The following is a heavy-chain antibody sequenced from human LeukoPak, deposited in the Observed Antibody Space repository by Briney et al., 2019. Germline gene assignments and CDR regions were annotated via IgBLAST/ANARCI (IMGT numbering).Heavy chain of an antibody. J-gene: IGHJ4*02. V-gene: IGHV1-46*01. CDR1: GYTFTTYG. D-gene: IGHD3-22*01. CDR2: INPSGGST. Sequence: ASVKVSCKTSGYTFTTYGISWVRQAPGQGLEWMGIINPSGGSTSYAQKFQGRVTMTRDTSTSTVYMELSSLRSEDTAVYYCARLMSGYYDSSGYYYTRDYWGQGTLVTVSS. CDR3: ARLMSGYYDSSGYYYTRDY.